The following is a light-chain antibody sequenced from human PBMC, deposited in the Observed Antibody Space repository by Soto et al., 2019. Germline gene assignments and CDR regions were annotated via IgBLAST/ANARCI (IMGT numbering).Light chain of an antibody. Sequence: QSVLTQPASVSGSPGQSITISCTGTSSDVGGYNYVSWYQQHPGKAPKLMIYEVSNRPSGVFNRFSGSKSGNTASLTISGLQAEDEAHYYCQSYDNSLSGSGVFGGGTKVTVL. CDR2: EVS. CDR3: QSYDNSLSGSGV. J-gene: IGLJ3*02. V-gene: IGLV2-14*01. CDR1: SSDVGGYNY.